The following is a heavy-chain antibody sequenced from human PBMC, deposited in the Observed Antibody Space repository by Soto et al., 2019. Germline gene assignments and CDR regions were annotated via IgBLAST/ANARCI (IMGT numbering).Heavy chain of an antibody. Sequence: EVQLVETGGGLIQPGGSLRLSCAASGFTVSNTYMTWVRQPPGKGLECVSVIYTAGGTNYADSVKGRFIISRDNSKNTLYLQMNSLRAEDTALYYCASALPVAKGGFDPWGQGTLVTVSS. CDR2: IYTAGGT. J-gene: IGHJ5*02. D-gene: IGHD2-2*01. CDR1: GFTVSNTY. V-gene: IGHV3-53*02. CDR3: ASALPVAKGGFDP.